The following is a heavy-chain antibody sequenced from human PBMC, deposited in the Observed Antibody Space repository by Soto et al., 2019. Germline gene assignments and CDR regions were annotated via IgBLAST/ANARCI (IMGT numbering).Heavy chain of an antibody. CDR1: GDSISNLDYF. Sequence: SETLSLTCSVSGDSISNLDYFWAWIRQPPGQALEYIGYIYKSATTYYNPSFESRVAISVDTSKRQFSLNVTSVTAADTAVYFCARGRYCLTGRCFPNWFDSWGQGALVTVSS. CDR3: ARGRYCLTGRCFPNWFDS. CDR2: IYKSATT. J-gene: IGHJ5*01. D-gene: IGHD7-27*01. V-gene: IGHV4-30-4*01.